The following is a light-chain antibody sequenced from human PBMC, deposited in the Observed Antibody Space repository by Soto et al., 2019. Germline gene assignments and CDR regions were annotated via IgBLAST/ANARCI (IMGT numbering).Light chain of an antibody. CDR3: QSFDSSLSGYV. Sequence: QSVLTQSPSVSGAPGQRVTVSCTGSSSNIGAGYDVHWYQQLPGTAPKLLIYGNNNRPSGVPDRFSGSKSATSGSLAITGLQAEDEADYYCQSFDSSLSGYVFGTGTKLTVL. V-gene: IGLV1-40*01. J-gene: IGLJ1*01. CDR2: GNN. CDR1: SSNIGAGYD.